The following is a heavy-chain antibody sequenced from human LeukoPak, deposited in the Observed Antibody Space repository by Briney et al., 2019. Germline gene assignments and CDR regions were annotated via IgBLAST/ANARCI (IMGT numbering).Heavy chain of an antibody. CDR3: ARDPGPGVNYSWFDP. D-gene: IGHD1-14*01. CDR1: GFTFSSYS. J-gene: IGHJ5*02. V-gene: IGHV3-21*01. Sequence: GGSLRLSCAASGFTFSSYSMNWVRQAPGKGLEWVSSISSSSSYIYYADSVKGRFTISRDNAKNSLYLQMNSLRAEDTAVYYCARDPGPGVNYSWFDPWGQGTLVTVSS. CDR2: ISSSSSYI.